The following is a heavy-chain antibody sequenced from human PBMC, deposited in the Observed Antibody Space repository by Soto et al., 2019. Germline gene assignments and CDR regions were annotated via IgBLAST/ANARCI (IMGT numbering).Heavy chain of an antibody. J-gene: IGHJ6*02. CDR2: IYYSGST. Sequence: SSETLSLTCTVSSGSVSSGSYYWSWIRQPPGKGLEWIGYIYYSGSTNYNPSLKSRVTISVDTSKNQFSLKLSSVTAADTAVYYCARDRGITMIVDTLDYYYYGMDVWGQGTTVTVSS. V-gene: IGHV4-61*01. CDR3: ARDRGITMIVDTLDYYYYGMDV. D-gene: IGHD3-22*01. CDR1: SGSVSSGSYY.